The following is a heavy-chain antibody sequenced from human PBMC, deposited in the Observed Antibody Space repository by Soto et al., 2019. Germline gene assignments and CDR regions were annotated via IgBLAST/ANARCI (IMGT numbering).Heavy chain of an antibody. CDR3: TRVGARYCSGATCPMAY. Sequence: VKVSCKASGGTFSSYAISWVRQAPGQGLEWMGGIIPIFGTANYAQKFQGRVTITADESTSTAYMELSSVTAADTAVYYCTRVGARYCSGATCPMAYWGQGALVTVSS. CDR1: GGTFSSYA. D-gene: IGHD2-15*01. V-gene: IGHV1-69*01. J-gene: IGHJ4*02. CDR2: IIPIFGTA.